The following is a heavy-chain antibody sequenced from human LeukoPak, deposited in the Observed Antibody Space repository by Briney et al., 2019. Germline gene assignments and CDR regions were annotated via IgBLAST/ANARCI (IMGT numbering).Heavy chain of an antibody. D-gene: IGHD3-16*02. CDR2: INTKGST. V-gene: IGHV4-4*07. CDR3: ARERVDYVWGNYRYWDY. CDR1: AGSISSDY. J-gene: IGHJ4*02. Sequence: SETLSLTCTVSAGSISSDYWSWIRQPAGEGLEWIGHINTKGSTSSNPSLKSPVIMSVDTSKNQFSLKLTSVTGADTAVYYCARERVDYVWGNYRYWDYWGQGILVTVSS.